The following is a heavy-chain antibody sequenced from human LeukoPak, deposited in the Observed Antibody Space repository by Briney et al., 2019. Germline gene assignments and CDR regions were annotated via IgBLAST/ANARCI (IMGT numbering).Heavy chain of an antibody. CDR3: ARRAVAENYFDY. J-gene: IGHJ4*02. V-gene: IGHV4-59*08. CDR1: GGSISHYY. D-gene: IGHD6-19*01. CDR2: IYYSGTT. Sequence: SETLSLTCTVSGGSISHYYWSWIRQSPGKGLEWIGYIYYSGTTNYNPSLKSRVTISVDTSKNQFSLRLTSVTAADTAVYYCARRAVAENYFDYWGQGTLVTDSS.